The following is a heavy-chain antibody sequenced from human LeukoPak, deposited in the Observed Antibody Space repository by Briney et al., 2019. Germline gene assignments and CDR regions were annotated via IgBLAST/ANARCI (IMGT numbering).Heavy chain of an antibody. V-gene: IGHV3-21*01. CDR1: GFTFSSYS. Sequence: PGGSLRLSCAASGFTFSSYSMTWVRQAPGKGLEWVSSISSSSSYIYYADSVKGRFTISRDNAKNSLYLQMNSLRAEDTAVYYCARDAPQITMVRGVIDYWGQGTLVTVSS. J-gene: IGHJ4*02. CDR3: ARDAPQITMVRGVIDY. CDR2: ISSSSSYI. D-gene: IGHD3-10*01.